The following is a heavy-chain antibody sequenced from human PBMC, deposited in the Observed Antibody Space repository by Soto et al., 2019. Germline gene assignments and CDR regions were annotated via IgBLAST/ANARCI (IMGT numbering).Heavy chain of an antibody. CDR3: ARDSITIFGGGMDV. Sequence: GGSLRLSCVASGFTFSTYSMNWVRQAPGKGLEWVAYISATSNHIYYADSLKGRFTISRDNAKSSLYLHMNSLRAEDTAVYFCARDSITIFGGGMDVWGQGTTVTVSS. CDR2: ISATSNHI. J-gene: IGHJ6*02. V-gene: IGHV3-21*01. D-gene: IGHD3-3*01. CDR1: GFTFSTYS.